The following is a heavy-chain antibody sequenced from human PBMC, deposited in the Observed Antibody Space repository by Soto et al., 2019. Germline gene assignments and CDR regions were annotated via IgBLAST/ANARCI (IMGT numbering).Heavy chain of an antibody. CDR3: AKRRGAGGHFDY. V-gene: IGHV3-23*01. CDR2: ISSGGST. CDR1: GFTFTSYA. J-gene: IGHJ4*02. Sequence: EVQLLESGGGLVQPEGSLRLSCAASGFTFTSYAMGWVRQAPGKGLEWVSVISSGGSTYYADSVRGRFTISRDNSKDTLSLQMNSLRAEDTAVHYCAKRRGAGGHFDYWGQGALVTVSS. D-gene: IGHD2-15*01.